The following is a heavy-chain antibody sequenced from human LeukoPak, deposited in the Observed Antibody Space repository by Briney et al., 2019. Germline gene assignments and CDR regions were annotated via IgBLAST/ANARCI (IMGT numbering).Heavy chain of an antibody. Sequence: SQTLSLTCAISGDSLSSNSAAWTWIRQSPSRGLEWVGRTYYRSRWYNDYARVVKSRITHNAVTSKTQFSLQLNSVTPEDTAVYYCARAEYSGSLYFDYWGQGTLVTVSS. CDR2: TYYRSRWYN. J-gene: IGHJ4*02. D-gene: IGHD1-26*01. V-gene: IGHV6-1*01. CDR1: GDSLSSNSAA. CDR3: ARAEYSGSLYFDY.